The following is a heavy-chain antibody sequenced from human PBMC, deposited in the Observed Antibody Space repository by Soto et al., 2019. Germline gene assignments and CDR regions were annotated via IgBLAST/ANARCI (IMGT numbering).Heavy chain of an antibody. Sequence: EVQLVESGGGLVQPGRSLRLSCAASGFTFDDYAMHWVRQAPGKGLEWVSGISWNSGSIGYADSVKGRFTISRDNAKNSLDLQMNSLRAEDTALYYCAKAGYYYDSSGYTHWGQGTLVTVSS. J-gene: IGHJ4*02. CDR2: ISWNSGSI. CDR1: GFTFDDYA. V-gene: IGHV3-9*01. CDR3: AKAGYYYDSSGYTH. D-gene: IGHD3-22*01.